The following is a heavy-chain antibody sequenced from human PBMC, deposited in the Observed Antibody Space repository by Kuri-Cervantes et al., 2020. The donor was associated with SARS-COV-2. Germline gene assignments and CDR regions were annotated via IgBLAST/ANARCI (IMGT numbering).Heavy chain of an antibody. CDR3: ARHALWGYGGNSAFDI. V-gene: IGHV5-51*01. CDR1: GYSFTSYW. CDR2: IYTGDSDT. J-gene: IGHJ3*02. Sequence: KVSCKGSGYSFTSYWIGWVRQMPGKGREWMGIIYTGDSDTRYSPSFQDQVTISADKSISTAYLQWSSLKASDTAMYYCARHALWGYGGNSAFDIWGQGTMVTVSS. D-gene: IGHD4-23*01.